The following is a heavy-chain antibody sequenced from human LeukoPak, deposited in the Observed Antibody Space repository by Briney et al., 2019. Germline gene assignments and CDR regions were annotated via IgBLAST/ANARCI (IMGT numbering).Heavy chain of an antibody. J-gene: IGHJ3*02. Sequence: GGSLRLSCAASGFTFSSYAMHWVRQAPGKGLEWVAVISYDGSNKYYADSVKGRFTISRDNSKNTLYLQMNSLRAEDTAVYYCARADIRYSSFDIWGQGTMVTVSS. CDR1: GFTFSSYA. D-gene: IGHD5-18*01. CDR3: ARADIRYSSFDI. CDR2: ISYDGSNK. V-gene: IGHV3-30-3*01.